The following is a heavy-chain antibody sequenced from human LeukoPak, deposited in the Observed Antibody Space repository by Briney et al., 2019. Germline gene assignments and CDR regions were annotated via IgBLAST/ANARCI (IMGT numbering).Heavy chain of an antibody. V-gene: IGHV3-23*01. CDR3: AKDSATYGRFDY. CDR2: ISGCGEST. J-gene: IGHJ4*02. Sequence: GGSLRLSCAASGFTFSNYGMSWVRQAPGRGLEWVSTISGCGESTYYADSVKGRFTISRDNSKNTVYLQLNSLRAEDTAVYFCAKDSATYGRFDYWGQGTLVTVSS. D-gene: IGHD3-10*01. CDR1: GFTFSNYG.